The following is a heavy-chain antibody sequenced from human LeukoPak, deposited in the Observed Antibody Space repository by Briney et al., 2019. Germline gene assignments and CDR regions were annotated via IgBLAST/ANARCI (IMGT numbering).Heavy chain of an antibody. J-gene: IGHJ4*02. D-gene: IGHD6-19*01. V-gene: IGHV3-43*02. Sequence: GGSLRLSCAASGFTFDDYAMHWVRQAPGKGLEWVSLISGDGGSTYYADSVRGRFTISRDNSKNSLYLQMNSLRTEDTALYYCAKDRRAMYSSGWYGTSGFDYWGQGTLVTVSS. CDR2: ISGDGGST. CDR3: AKDRRAMYSSGWYGTSGFDY. CDR1: GFTFDDYA.